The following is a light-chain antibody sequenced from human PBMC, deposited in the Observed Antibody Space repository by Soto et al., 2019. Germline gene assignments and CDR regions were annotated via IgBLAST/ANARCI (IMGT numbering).Light chain of an antibody. Sequence: EIVLKQSPATLSLSTGERATLSCRASQNVANYLDWYQQKPGQAPRLLIYESSNRATGIADRFSGSGSGTDFTLTISRLEPEDFAVYYCQQYGSPLLPFGGGTKVDIK. V-gene: IGKV3-20*01. CDR1: QNVANY. CDR2: ESS. J-gene: IGKJ4*01. CDR3: QQYGSPLLP.